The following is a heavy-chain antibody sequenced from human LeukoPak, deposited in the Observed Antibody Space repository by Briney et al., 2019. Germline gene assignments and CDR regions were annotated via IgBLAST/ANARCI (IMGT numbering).Heavy chain of an antibody. V-gene: IGHV3-21*01. CDR1: GFTFSSYT. D-gene: IGHD5-12*01. J-gene: IGHJ5*02. Sequence: GSLMLSCAASGFTFSSYTMNWVRQAPGKGLEWVSSISGASNYIYYADSVKGRFTISRDNAKNSLFLQMNSLRAEDTAVYYCAGDSGYSGYSYGNWFDPWGQGTLVTVSS. CDR2: ISGASNYI. CDR3: AGDSGYSGYSYGNWFDP.